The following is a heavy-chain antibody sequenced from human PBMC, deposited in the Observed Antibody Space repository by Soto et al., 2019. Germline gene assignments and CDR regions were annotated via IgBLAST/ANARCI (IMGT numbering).Heavy chain of an antibody. V-gene: IGHV3-23*01. CDR3: AKVNFFDTPGTFDV. Sequence: GGSLRLSCAASGFTFSSYAMTWVRLAPGRGLEWVATIAGSGGMTYYTNSVRGRFTISRDNSKNTVSLQMSSLRAEDTAMYFCAKVNFFDTPGTFDVWGQGTPVTVS. D-gene: IGHD2-15*01. CDR1: GFTFSSYA. CDR2: IAGSGGMT. J-gene: IGHJ3*01.